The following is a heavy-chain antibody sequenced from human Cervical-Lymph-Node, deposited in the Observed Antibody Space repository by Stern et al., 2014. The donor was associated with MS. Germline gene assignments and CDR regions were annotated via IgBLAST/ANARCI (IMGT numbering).Heavy chain of an antibody. CDR3: AREAMALPYYFDY. D-gene: IGHD1-7*01. CDR1: GYSFNSYW. Sequence: VQLVQSGAEVRKPGESLRISCKTSGYSFNSYWIGWVRQMPGKGLEWVGIIYPGASDPRYSPSFQGQVTISLDKSISTAYLQWSSLKASDTAMYYCAREAMALPYYFDYWGQGTLVTVSS. CDR2: IYPGASDP. J-gene: IGHJ4*02. V-gene: IGHV5-51*01.